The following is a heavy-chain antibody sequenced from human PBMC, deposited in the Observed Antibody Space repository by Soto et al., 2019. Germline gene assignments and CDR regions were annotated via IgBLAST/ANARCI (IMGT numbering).Heavy chain of an antibody. CDR2: IYYSGST. J-gene: IGHJ5*02. D-gene: IGHD2-15*01. CDR3: ASTTPAAYCSGGSCYST. CDR1: GGSISSYY. V-gene: IGHV4-59*01. Sequence: SETLSLTCTVSGGSISSYYWSWIRQPPGKGLEWIGYIYYSGSTNYTPSLKSRVTISVDTSKNQFSLKLSSVTAADTAVYYCASTTPAAYCSGGSCYSTWGQGTLVTVSS.